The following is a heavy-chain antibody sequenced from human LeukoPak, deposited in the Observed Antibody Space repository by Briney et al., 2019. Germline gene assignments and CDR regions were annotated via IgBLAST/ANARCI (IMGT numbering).Heavy chain of an antibody. CDR2: ISYDGSNK. J-gene: IGHJ5*02. Sequence: GGSLRLSCAASGFTFSSYAMHWARQAPGKGLEWVAVISYDGSNKYYADSVKGRFTISRDNSKNTLYLQMNSLRAEDTAVYYCAKDVSSYDFWSGYSGGGFDPWGQGTLVTVSS. V-gene: IGHV3-30-3*01. CDR1: GFTFSSYA. D-gene: IGHD3-3*01. CDR3: AKDVSSYDFWSGYSGGGFDP.